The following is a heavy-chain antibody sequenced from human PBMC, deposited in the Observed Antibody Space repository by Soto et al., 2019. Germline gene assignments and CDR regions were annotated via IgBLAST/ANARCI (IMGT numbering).Heavy chain of an antibody. CDR3: ARGEGDGYSASLMFDP. CDR1: GGTFSSYA. CDR2: IIPIFGTA. Sequence: QVQLVQSGAEVKKPGSSVKVSCKASGGTFSSYAISWVRQAPGQGLEWMGGIIPIFGTANYAQKFQGRVTLGGDESTRTVYMELSSLRSEDTAVYYCARGEGDGYSASLMFDPWGQGTLVTVSS. V-gene: IGHV1-69*12. D-gene: IGHD2-15*01. J-gene: IGHJ5*02.